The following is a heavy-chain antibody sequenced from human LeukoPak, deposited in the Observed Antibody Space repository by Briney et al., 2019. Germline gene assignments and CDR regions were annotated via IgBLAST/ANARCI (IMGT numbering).Heavy chain of an antibody. Sequence: PGGSLRLSCAASGFTFDDYGMSWVRQAPGKGLEWVSGINWNGGSTGYADSVKGRFTISRDNAKNSLYLQMNSLRAEVTAVYYCARGRGTISYFDYWGQGTLVTVSS. CDR2: INWNGGST. D-gene: IGHD1-26*01. CDR3: ARGRGTISYFDY. CDR1: GFTFDDYG. J-gene: IGHJ4*02. V-gene: IGHV3-20*04.